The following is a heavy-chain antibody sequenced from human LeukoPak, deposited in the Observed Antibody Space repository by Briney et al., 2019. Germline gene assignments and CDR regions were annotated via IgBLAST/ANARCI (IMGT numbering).Heavy chain of an antibody. Sequence: ASVKVSCKVSGYTLTELSMHWVRQAPGKGLEWMGGIIPIFGTANYAQKFQGRVTITADKSMSTAYMELSSLRSEDTAVYYCARDYGANIAFDIWGQGTMVTVSS. CDR3: ARDYGANIAFDI. V-gene: IGHV1-69*06. CDR2: IIPIFGTA. CDR1: GYTLTELS. J-gene: IGHJ3*02. D-gene: IGHD2/OR15-2a*01.